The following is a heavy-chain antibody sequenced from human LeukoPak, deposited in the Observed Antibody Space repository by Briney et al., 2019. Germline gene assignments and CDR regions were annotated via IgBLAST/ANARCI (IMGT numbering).Heavy chain of an antibody. CDR2: IFYTGST. D-gene: IGHD3-22*01. J-gene: IGHJ2*01. Sequence: SETLSLTCTVSGGTISSYYWSWIRQPPGKGLEWIGYIFYTGSTKYNPSLKRRVTISVDTSENQISLRLRSVTAADTAVYYCARRDYYDTTWMGWYFDLWGRGTLVTVSS. V-gene: IGHV4-59*08. CDR3: ARRDYYDTTWMGWYFDL. CDR1: GGTISSYY.